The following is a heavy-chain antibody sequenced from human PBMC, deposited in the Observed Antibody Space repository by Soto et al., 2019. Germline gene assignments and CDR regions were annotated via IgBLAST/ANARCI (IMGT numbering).Heavy chain of an antibody. D-gene: IGHD4-17*01. CDR1: VCIFTGYH. Sequence: VHVTLKCSVCIFTGYHMHSVGQPPSREVEWVGWINPDSGDAKYEKKFQGRVTMTSDTSISTGYMELSSLTSDDTAIYYCARDPRDYYDCGVSHAFDTWGQGTMVTVSS. CDR3: ARDPRDYYDCGVSHAFDT. V-gene: IGHV1-2*02. CDR2: INPDSGDA. J-gene: IGHJ3*02.